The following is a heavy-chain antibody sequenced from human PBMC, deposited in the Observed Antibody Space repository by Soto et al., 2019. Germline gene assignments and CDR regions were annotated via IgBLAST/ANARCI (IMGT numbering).Heavy chain of an antibody. CDR1: GDSVSSNSAA. CDR3: AGTSSLKRYYMSV. CDR2: TYYRSRWYN. V-gene: IGHV6-1*01. J-gene: IGHJ6*03. D-gene: IGHD1-7*01. Sequence: PSQTLSLTCAISGDSVSSNSAAWNCIRQSPSGGLEWLGRTYYRSRWYNDYAVSVRSRITINPDTSKNQFSLHLNSVTPEDTAVYYCAGTSSLKRYYMSVWGKGTTVTVYS.